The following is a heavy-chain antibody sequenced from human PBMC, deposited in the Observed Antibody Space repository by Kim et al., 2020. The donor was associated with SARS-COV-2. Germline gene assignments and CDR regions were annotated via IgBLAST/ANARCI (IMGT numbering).Heavy chain of an antibody. V-gene: IGHV4-34*01. CDR2: INHSGST. CDR1: GGSFSGYY. Sequence: SETLSLTCAVYGGSFSGYYWSWIRQPPGKGLEWIGEINHSGSTNYNPSLKSRVTISVDTSKNQFSLKLSSVTAADTAVYYCARSPGQISSFDYWGQGTLVTVSS. J-gene: IGHJ4*02. CDR3: ARSPGQISSFDY.